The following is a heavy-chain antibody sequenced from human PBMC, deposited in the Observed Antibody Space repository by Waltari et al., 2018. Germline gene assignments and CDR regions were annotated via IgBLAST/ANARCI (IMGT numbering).Heavy chain of an antibody. Sequence: QVQLQESGPGLVKPSQTLSLTCTVSGGPISSGGYYWSWIRQHPGKGLEWIGYIYYSGSTYDNPSLKSRVTISVDTSKNQFSLKLSSVTAADTAVYYCARDFERSSFDAFDMWGQGTMVTVSS. CDR1: GGPISSGGYY. CDR2: IYYSGST. J-gene: IGHJ3*02. CDR3: ARDFERSSFDAFDM. D-gene: IGHD2-2*01. V-gene: IGHV4-31*03.